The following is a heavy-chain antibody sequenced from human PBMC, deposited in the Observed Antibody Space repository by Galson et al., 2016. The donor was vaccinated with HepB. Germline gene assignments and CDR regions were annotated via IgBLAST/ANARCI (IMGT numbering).Heavy chain of an antibody. Sequence: SLRLSCAASGFTFSSYWMSWVRQAPGKGPEFVACINKDGSEEYYGDSVRGRFTISRDNAQNSLILQMNSLRVDDTAVYYCARDDPPKYSGSDRSPWGLGTLVTVSS. J-gene: IGHJ5*02. CDR3: ARDDPPKYSGSDRSP. CDR2: INKDGSEE. CDR1: GFTFSSYW. V-gene: IGHV3-7*03. D-gene: IGHD1-26*01.